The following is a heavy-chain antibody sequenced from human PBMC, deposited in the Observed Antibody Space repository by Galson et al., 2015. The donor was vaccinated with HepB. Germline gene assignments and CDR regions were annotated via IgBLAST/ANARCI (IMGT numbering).Heavy chain of an antibody. CDR2: ISSSSSYI. CDR3: ARVIYGSGSYNALDY. CDR1: GFTFSSYS. V-gene: IGHV3-21*01. J-gene: IGHJ4*02. D-gene: IGHD3-10*01. Sequence: SLRLSCAASGFTFSSYSMNWVRQAPGKGLEWVSSISSSSSYIYYADSVKGRFTISRDNAKNSLYLQMNSLRAEDTAVYYCARVIYGSGSYNALDYWGQGTLVTVSS.